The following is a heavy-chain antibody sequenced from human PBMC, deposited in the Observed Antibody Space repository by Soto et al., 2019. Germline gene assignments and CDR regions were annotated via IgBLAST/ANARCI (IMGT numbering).Heavy chain of an antibody. CDR2: IIPIFGTA. CDR1: GGTFSSYS. V-gene: IGHV1-69*13. CDR3: ARDRYCTNGVCYTDNWFDP. J-gene: IGHJ5*02. Sequence: ASVNVSCKSSGGTFSSYSISWVRQAPGQGLEWMGGIIPIFGTANYAQKFQGRVTITADESTSTAYMELSSLRSEDTAVYYCARDRYCTNGVCYTDNWFDPWGQGTLVTVSS. D-gene: IGHD2-8*01.